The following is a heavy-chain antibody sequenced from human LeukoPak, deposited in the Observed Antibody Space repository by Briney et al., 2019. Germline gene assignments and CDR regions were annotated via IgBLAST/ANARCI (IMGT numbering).Heavy chain of an antibody. CDR2: IIPIFGTA. V-gene: IGHV1-69*13. CDR1: GGTFSSYA. Sequence: ASVKVSCKASGGTFSSYAISWVRQAPGQGLEWMGGIIPIFGTANYAQKFQGRVTITADESTSTAYMELSSLRSEDTAVYYCARVSPVGRGGAFDIWGQGTMVTVSS. D-gene: IGHD1-26*01. CDR3: ARVSPVGRGGAFDI. J-gene: IGHJ3*02.